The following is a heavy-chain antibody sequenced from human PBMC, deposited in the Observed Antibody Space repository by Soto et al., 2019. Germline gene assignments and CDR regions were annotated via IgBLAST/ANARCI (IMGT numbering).Heavy chain of an antibody. J-gene: IGHJ3*02. D-gene: IGHD2-2*01. CDR2: INHSGST. Sequence: SETLSLTCAVYGGSFSGYYWSWIRQPPGKGLEWIGEINHSGSTNYNPSLKSRVTISVDTSKNQFSLKLSSVTAADTAVYYCARTKRQYQLLFVAFDIWGQGTMVTVSS. V-gene: IGHV4-34*01. CDR3: ARTKRQYQLLFVAFDI. CDR1: GGSFSGYY.